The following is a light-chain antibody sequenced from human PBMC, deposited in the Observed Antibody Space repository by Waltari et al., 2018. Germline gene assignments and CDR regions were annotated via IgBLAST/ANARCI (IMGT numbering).Light chain of an antibody. CDR1: SSDIWRYDI. Sequence: QSALTQPAAVSGSPGQSVTISCTGASSDIWRYDIVSWYQQHPGNAPTLVISDVSKRPSGVADRFAGSKSGDTASLTISGLQFEDEADDYCCSYAGNYVWVFGGGTRLTVL. V-gene: IGLV2-23*02. CDR2: DVS. CDR3: CSYAGNYVWV. J-gene: IGLJ3*02.